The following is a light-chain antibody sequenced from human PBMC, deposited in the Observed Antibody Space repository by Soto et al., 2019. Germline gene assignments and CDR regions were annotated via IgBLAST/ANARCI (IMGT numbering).Light chain of an antibody. CDR1: QSVLYDSNNMNY. V-gene: IGKV4-1*01. Sequence: DIVMTQSPDSLAVSLGEVATINCKSSQSVLYDSNNMNYLAWYQQKPGQPPKLLIYWASTRESGVPDRFSGSGSGTDFTLTISSLQAEDVAVYYCQQYCSTPLTFGQGTKVEIK. J-gene: IGKJ1*01. CDR2: WAS. CDR3: QQYCSTPLT.